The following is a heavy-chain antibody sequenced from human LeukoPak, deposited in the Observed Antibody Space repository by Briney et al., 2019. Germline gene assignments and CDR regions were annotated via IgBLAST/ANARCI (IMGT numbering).Heavy chain of an antibody. Sequence: QSGGSLRLSCAASGFTFSSYGMHWVRQAPGKGLEWVAVIWYDGSNKYYADSVKGRFTISRHNSKNTLYLQMNSLRAEDTAVYYCARDQYCGGDCYYSWGQGTLVTVSS. J-gene: IGHJ5*02. V-gene: IGHV3-33*01. D-gene: IGHD2-21*02. CDR1: GFTFSSYG. CDR3: ARDQYCGGDCYYS. CDR2: IWYDGSNK.